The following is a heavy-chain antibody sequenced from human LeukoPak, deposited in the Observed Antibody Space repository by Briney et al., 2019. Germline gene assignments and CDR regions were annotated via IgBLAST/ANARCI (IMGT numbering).Heavy chain of an antibody. CDR3: ARARPEPLVRYFDWFTPWIDY. V-gene: IGHV4-34*01. CDR1: GGSFSGYY. D-gene: IGHD3-9*01. J-gene: IGHJ4*02. CDR2: INHSGST. Sequence: NPSETLSLTCAVYGGSFSGYYWSWIRQPPGKGLEWIGEINHSGSTNYNPSLKSRVTISVDTSKNQFSLKLSSVTAADTAVYYCARARPEPLVRYFDWFTPWIDYWGQGTLVTVSS.